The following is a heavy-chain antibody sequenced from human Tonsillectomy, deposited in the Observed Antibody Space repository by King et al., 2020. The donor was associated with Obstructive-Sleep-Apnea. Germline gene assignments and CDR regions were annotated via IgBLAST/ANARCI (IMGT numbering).Heavy chain of an antibody. CDR2: IFYTGST. J-gene: IGHJ4*02. CDR1: GISISSSSYY. CDR3: ARVDDNSGCFYFDY. D-gene: IGHD6-19*01. Sequence: LQLQESGPGLVKPSETLSLTCTVSGISISSSSYYWGWIRQPPGKGLEWIVSIFYTGSTYYNSSLKSRVTISLDTSKNQSSLRLSAVTAADTAVYYCARVDDNSGCFYFDYWGQGTLATVSS. V-gene: IGHV4-39*07.